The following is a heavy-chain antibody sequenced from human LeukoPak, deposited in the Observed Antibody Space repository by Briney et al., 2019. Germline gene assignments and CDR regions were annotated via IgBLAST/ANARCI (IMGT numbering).Heavy chain of an antibody. V-gene: IGHV4-31*03. J-gene: IGHJ4*02. CDR2: IYYSGST. Sequence: SETLSLTCTVSGGSISSGGYYWSWIRQHPGKGLEWIGYIYYSGSTYYNPSLKSRVTISVDTSKNQFSLKLSSVTAADTAVYYCARVSELEQLDPYYFDYWGQGTLVTVSS. CDR1: GGSISSGGYY. CDR3: ARVSELEQLDPYYFDY. D-gene: IGHD6-6*01.